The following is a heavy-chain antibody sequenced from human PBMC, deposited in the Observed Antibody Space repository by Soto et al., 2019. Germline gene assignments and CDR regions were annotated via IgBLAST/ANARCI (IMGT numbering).Heavy chain of an antibody. CDR2: ISYDGSNK. Sequence: GVSLRLSCAASGFTFSSYGMHWVRQAPGKGLEWVAVISYDGSNKYYADSVKGRFTISRDNSKNTLYLQMNSLRAEDTAVYYCAKDPEWLRWSVLVRGFDYWGQGTLVTVSS. D-gene: IGHD5-12*01. V-gene: IGHV3-30*18. CDR1: GFTFSSYG. CDR3: AKDPEWLRWSVLVRGFDY. J-gene: IGHJ4*02.